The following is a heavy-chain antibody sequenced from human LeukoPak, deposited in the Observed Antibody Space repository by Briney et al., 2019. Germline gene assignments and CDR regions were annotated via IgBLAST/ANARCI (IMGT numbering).Heavy chain of an antibody. D-gene: IGHD2-8*01. Sequence: SETLSLTCTVSGGSISSYYWSWIRQPPGKGLEWIGNINYSGSTNYNPSLKSRVTISVDTSKNQFSLRLSSVTAADTALHYCARAPNWAYFDDWGQGTLVTVSS. CDR1: GGSISSYY. CDR2: INYSGST. J-gene: IGHJ4*02. V-gene: IGHV4-59*01. CDR3: ARAPNWAYFDD.